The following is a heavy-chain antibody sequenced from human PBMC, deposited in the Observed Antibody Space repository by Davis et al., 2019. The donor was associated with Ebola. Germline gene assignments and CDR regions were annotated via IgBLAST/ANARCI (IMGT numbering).Heavy chain of an antibody. CDR1: GGSISSYY. Sequence: PGGSLRLSCTVSGGSISSYYWSWIRQPPGKGLEWIGYIYYSGSTNYNPSLKSRVTISVDTSKNQFSLKLSSVTAADTAVYYCARGPIYCSSTSCYTRYFDLWGRGTLVTVSS. J-gene: IGHJ2*01. CDR2: IYYSGST. D-gene: IGHD2-2*02. CDR3: ARGPIYCSSTSCYTRYFDL. V-gene: IGHV4-59*01.